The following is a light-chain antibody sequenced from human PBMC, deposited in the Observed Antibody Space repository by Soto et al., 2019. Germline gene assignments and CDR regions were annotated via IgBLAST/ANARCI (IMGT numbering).Light chain of an antibody. J-gene: IGKJ5*01. CDR1: QDISNS. V-gene: IGKV1-12*01. CDR3: QQAASFPIT. Sequence: DIQMTQSPSSLSASVGDRVTITCQASQDISNSLNWYQQKPGKAPNLLIYTASSLQSGVPSRFSGSGSGTDFTLTINGLQPEDFATYYCQQAASFPITFGQGTRLEIK. CDR2: TAS.